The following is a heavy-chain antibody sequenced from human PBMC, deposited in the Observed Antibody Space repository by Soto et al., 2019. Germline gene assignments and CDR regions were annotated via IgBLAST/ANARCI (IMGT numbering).Heavy chain of an antibody. CDR3: AGSSSSSWPNWFDP. J-gene: IGHJ5*02. D-gene: IGHD6-13*01. CDR2: IYDTGISGYTPST. V-gene: IGHV4-59*01. Sequence: SETLSLTCTVSGGSITSSYWSWIRRPPGKGLEWIAYIYDTGISGYTPSTSYNPSLKSRVTMSVDTSKSQFSLKLSPVTAADTAVYYCAGSSSSSWPNWFDPWGQGTLVTVSS. CDR1: GGSITSSY.